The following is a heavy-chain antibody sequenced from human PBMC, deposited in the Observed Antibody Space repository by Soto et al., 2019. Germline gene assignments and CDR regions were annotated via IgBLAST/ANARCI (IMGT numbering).Heavy chain of an antibody. J-gene: IGHJ6*02. D-gene: IGHD5-18*01. CDR2: IYYSGTT. Sequence: LSLTCTVSGGSISSGDYYWSWIRQPPGKGLEWIGYIYYSGTTYYNPSLKSRVTISVDTSKNQFSLKVSSVTAADTAVYYCARALIQLWPHYYYGMDVWGQGTTVTVSS. V-gene: IGHV4-30-4*01. CDR3: ARALIQLWPHYYYGMDV. CDR1: GGSISSGDYY.